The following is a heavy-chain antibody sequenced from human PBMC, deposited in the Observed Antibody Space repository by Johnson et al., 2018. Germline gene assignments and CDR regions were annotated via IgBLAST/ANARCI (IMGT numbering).Heavy chain of an antibody. CDR2: ISSDGSNK. CDR3: AKAGYVDSSGYYYYFQH. D-gene: IGHD3-22*01. Sequence: VQLLETGGSVVQPGRSLRLSCTASGFTFSSYGMHWVRQAPGKGLEWVASISSDGSNKNYADSVKDRFTISRDNSKNSLFLQMNSRRTEDTSVYYCAKAGYVDSSGYYYYFQHWGQGTLVTVSS. CDR1: GFTFSSYG. J-gene: IGHJ1*01. V-gene: IGHV3-30*18.